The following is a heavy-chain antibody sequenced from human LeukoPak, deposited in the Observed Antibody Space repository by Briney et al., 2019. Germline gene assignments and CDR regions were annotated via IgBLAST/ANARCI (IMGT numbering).Heavy chain of an antibody. D-gene: IGHD6-13*01. J-gene: IGHJ6*02. CDR1: GYTFTTYG. CDR3: ARDREYSSSWYEYYYYGMDV. V-gene: IGHV1-18*01. CDR2: ISTYNGNT. Sequence: ASVKVSCTASGYTFTTYGISWVRQAPGPGLEWMGWISTYNGNTNYAQKLQGRVTMTTDTYTSTAYMELRRLRSDDTAVYYGARDREYSSSWYEYYYYGMDVWGQGTTVTVSS.